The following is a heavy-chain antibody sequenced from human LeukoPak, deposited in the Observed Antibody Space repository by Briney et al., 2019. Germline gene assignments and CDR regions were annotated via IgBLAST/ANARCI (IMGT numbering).Heavy chain of an antibody. CDR2: IRHDGSIE. CDR3: AKDYGGYGYSTDY. D-gene: IGHD5-18*01. V-gene: IGHV3-30*02. Sequence: GGSLRLSCAASGFTFSSYAMHWVRQAPGKGLEWVTLIRHDGSIEYYADSVKGRFTISRDNSKNTVSLQMNGLNSGDPAVYYCAKDYGGYGYSTDYWGQGTLVTVST. CDR1: GFTFSSYA. J-gene: IGHJ4*02.